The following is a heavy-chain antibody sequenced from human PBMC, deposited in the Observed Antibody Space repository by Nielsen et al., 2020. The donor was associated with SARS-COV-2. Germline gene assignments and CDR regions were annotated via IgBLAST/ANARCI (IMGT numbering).Heavy chain of an antibody. CDR2: IKQDGSEK. V-gene: IGHV3-7*01. Sequence: GESLKISCAASGFTFSSYWMSWVRQAPGKGLEWVANIKQDGSEKYYVDSVKGRFTISRDNAKNSLYLQMNSLRAEDTAVYYCARDLVRYSSGWYYYYYYYGMDVWGQGTTVTVSS. J-gene: IGHJ6*02. D-gene: IGHD6-19*01. CDR1: GFTFSSYW. CDR3: ARDLVRYSSGWYYYYYYYGMDV.